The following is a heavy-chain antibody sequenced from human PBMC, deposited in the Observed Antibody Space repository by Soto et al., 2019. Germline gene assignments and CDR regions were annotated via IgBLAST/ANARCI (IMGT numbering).Heavy chain of an antibody. Sequence: EVQLVESGGGLVQPGGSLRLSCAASGFTFSSYWMSWVRQAPGKGLEWVANIKEDGSDMYYVDSVKGRFTISRDNAKNSLYLHMTSLRAEDTAVYYCATEVWVYYDFWSGYSDYWGQGTLVTVSS. V-gene: IGHV3-7*01. CDR2: IKEDGSDM. J-gene: IGHJ4*02. D-gene: IGHD3-3*01. CDR1: GFTFSSYW. CDR3: ATEVWVYYDFWSGYSDY.